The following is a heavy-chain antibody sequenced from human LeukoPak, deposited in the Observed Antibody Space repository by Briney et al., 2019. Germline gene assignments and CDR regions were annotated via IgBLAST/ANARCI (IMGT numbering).Heavy chain of an antibody. D-gene: IGHD2-2*01. CDR3: HVLFRQLPRDAFDI. CDR1: GGTFSSYA. V-gene: IGHV1-69*05. J-gene: IGHJ3*02. Sequence: SVKVSCKASGGTFSSYAISWVRQAPGQGLEWMGGIIPIFGTANYAQRFQGRVTITTDESTSTAYMELSSLRAEDTALYYCHVLFRQLPRDAFDIWGQGTMVTVSS. CDR2: IIPIFGTA.